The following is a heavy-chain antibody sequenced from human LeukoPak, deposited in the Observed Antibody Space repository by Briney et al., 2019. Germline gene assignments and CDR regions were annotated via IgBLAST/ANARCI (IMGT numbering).Heavy chain of an antibody. CDR2: ISGSGGST. V-gene: IGHV3-23*01. J-gene: IGHJ4*02. CDR1: GFTFSSYA. D-gene: IGHD3-22*01. Sequence: GGSLSLSCAASGFTFSSYAMSWVRQAPGKGLEWVSAISGSGGSTYCADSVKGRFTISRDNSKNTLYLQMNSLRAEDTAVYYCAKDHGSSGYYYEVVFDYWGQGTLVTVSS. CDR3: AKDHGSSGYYYEVVFDY.